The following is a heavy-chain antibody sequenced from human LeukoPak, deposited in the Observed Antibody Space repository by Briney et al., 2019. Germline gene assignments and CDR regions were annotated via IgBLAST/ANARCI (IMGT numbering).Heavy chain of an antibody. V-gene: IGHV4-59*01. CDR1: GGSISSYY. J-gene: IGHJ3*02. CDR2: IYYSGRA. Sequence: PSETLSLTCSVSGGSISSYYWSWSRQPPGKGLEWIAYIYYSGRANYNPSLKSRVTISVDTSKNQFSLKLSSVTAADTAVYYCARVLAIRGYSGYGSFDIWGQGTMVTVSS. D-gene: IGHD5-12*01. CDR3: ARVLAIRGYSGYGSFDI.